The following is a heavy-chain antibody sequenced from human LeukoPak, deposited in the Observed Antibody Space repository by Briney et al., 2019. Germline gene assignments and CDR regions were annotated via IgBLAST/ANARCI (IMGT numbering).Heavy chain of an antibody. CDR2: ISWNSGSI. CDR1: GFTFDDYA. D-gene: IGHD6-13*01. J-gene: IGHJ4*02. V-gene: IGHV3-9*01. Sequence: QPGGSLRLSCAASGFTFDDYAMHWVRHAPGKGLEWVSGISWNSGSIGYADSVKGRFTISRDNAKNSLYLQMNSLRAEDTALYYCAKDDIAAAGDFDYWGQGALVTVSS. CDR3: AKDDIAAAGDFDY.